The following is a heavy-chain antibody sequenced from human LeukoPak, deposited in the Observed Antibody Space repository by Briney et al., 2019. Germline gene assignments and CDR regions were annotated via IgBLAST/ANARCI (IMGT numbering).Heavy chain of an antibody. J-gene: IGHJ4*02. CDR2: ISSSSTTI. D-gene: IGHD1-26*01. Sequence: QAGGSLRLSCAASGFTFSSYSMNWVRQAPDKGLEWVSLISSSSTTIYYADSVKGRFTISRDNAKNSLYLQMNSLRVEDTAVYYCARDGPHSGTYVYWGQGTLVTVSS. CDR1: GFTFSSYS. CDR3: ARDGPHSGTYVY. V-gene: IGHV3-48*01.